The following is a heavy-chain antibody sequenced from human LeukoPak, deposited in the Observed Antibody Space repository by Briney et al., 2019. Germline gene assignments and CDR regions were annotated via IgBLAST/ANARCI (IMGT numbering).Heavy chain of an antibody. J-gene: IGHJ6*04. CDR3: ARGGDILTGYFNYYYYGMDV. CDR1: GGSFSGYY. CDR2: INHIGST. D-gene: IGHD3-9*01. V-gene: IGHV4-34*01. Sequence: PSETLSLTCAVDGGSFSGYYWSWIRQPPGKGLEWIGGINHIGSTKYNPSLNSRVTISVDTTKNQFSLKLSSVTAADTAVYYCARGGDILTGYFNYYYYGMDVWGKGTTVTVSS.